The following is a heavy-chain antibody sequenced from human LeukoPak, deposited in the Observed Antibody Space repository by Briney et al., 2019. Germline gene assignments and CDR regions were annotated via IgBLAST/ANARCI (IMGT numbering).Heavy chain of an antibody. CDR1: GGSISSYY. D-gene: IGHD3-22*01. CDR2: IYYSGST. V-gene: IGHV4-59*01. CDR3: AREPKETYYYDSSGFAFDI. Sequence: SETLSLTCTVSGGSISSYYWSWIRQPPGKGLEWIGYIYYSGSTSYNPSLKSRVTISVDTSKKQFSLKLSSVTAADTAVYYCAREPKETYYYDSSGFAFDIWGQGTMVTVSS. J-gene: IGHJ3*02.